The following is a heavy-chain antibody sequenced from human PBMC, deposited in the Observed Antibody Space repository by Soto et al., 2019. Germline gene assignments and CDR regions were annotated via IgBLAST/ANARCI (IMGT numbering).Heavy chain of an antibody. Sequence: EVQLVDSGGGLVQPGGSLRLSCAASGFTFSNYWMTWVRQTPGKGLEWVANINQDGSEKYYVDSVRGRFSISRDNAENSLYLQMNGLRVEDTAVYYCTRLFYSWGSHRFDYWGQGTRVTVSS. CDR2: INQDGSEK. CDR3: TRLFYSWGSHRFDY. V-gene: IGHV3-7*01. J-gene: IGHJ4*02. CDR1: GFTFSNYW. D-gene: IGHD3-16*02.